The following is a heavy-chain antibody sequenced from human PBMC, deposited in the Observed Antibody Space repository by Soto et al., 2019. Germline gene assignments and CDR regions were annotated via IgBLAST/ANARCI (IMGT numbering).Heavy chain of an antibody. CDR1: GFTFSSYA. CDR3: AKNSGDTCYSSGDC. J-gene: IGHJ4*02. CDR2: LSANGGNT. V-gene: IGHV3-23*01. Sequence: GGSLRLACAASGFTFSSYAMSWVRQAPGKGLEWVSTLSANGGNTYYANSVKGRFTISRDNSENTLYLQMTSLRAEDTAIYYCAKNSGDTCYSSGDCWGQGTLVTVSS. D-gene: IGHD2-15*01.